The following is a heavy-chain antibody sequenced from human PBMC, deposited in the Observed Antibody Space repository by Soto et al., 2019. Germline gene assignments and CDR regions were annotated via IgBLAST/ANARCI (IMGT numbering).Heavy chain of an antibody. CDR1: GYTVTSHG. V-gene: IGHV1-18*01. CDR3: ARGRQRSSWSDP. D-gene: IGHD1-26*01. J-gene: IGHJ5*02. Sequence: QAELVQSGAEVQTPGASVTVSCEASGYTVTSHGISWEGQDPRQWLEWMGWISAYKGNTNYARKFQGRVTMTTSTSTSTAYMELRSLRSDDTAVYYCARGRQRSSWSDPWGQGTLVTVSS. CDR2: ISAYKGNT.